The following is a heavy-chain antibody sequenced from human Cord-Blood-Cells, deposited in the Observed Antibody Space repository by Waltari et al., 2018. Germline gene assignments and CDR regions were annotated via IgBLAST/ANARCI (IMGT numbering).Heavy chain of an antibody. J-gene: IGHJ3*02. CDR3: ARSIAAAGVAFDI. V-gene: IGHV1-2*04. CDR2: INPNSGGT. D-gene: IGHD6-13*01. Sequence: QVQLVQSGAEVKKPGASVKVSCKASGYTFTGYYMHWVRQAPGQGREWMGWINPNSGGTKYAQKFQGWVTMTRDTSISTAYMELSRLRSDDTAVYYCARSIAAAGVAFDIWGQGTMVTVSS. CDR1: GYTFTGYY.